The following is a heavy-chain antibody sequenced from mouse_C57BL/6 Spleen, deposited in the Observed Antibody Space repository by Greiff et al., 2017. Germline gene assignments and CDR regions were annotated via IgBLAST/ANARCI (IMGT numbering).Heavy chain of an antibody. Sequence: VHLVESGAELAKPGASVKLSCKASGYTFTSYWMHWVKQRPGQGLEWIGYINPSSGYTKYNQKFKDKATLTADKSSSTAYMQLSSLTYEDAAVYYGARTGYGNYGVSYAMDDWGEGTSGTVSA. J-gene: IGHJ4*01. CDR3: ARTGYGNYGVSYAMDD. V-gene: IGHV1-7*01. D-gene: IGHD2-1*01. CDR1: GYTFTSYW. CDR2: INPSSGYT.